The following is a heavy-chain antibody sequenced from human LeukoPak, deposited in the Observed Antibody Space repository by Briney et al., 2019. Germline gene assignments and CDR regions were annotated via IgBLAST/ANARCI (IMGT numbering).Heavy chain of an antibody. D-gene: IGHD5-18*01. CDR2: ISSSSSYI. Sequence: PGGSLRLSCAASGFTFSSYSMNWVRQASGKGLEWVSSISSSSSYIYYADSVKGRFTISRDNAKNSLYLQMNSLRAEDTAVYYCASPGSVGDTGMPDYWGQGTLVTVSS. V-gene: IGHV3-21*01. CDR1: GFTFSSYS. J-gene: IGHJ4*02. CDR3: ASPGSVGDTGMPDY.